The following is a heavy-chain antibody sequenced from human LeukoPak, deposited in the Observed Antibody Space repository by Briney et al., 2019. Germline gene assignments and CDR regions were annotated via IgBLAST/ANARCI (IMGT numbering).Heavy chain of an antibody. D-gene: IGHD6-6*01. CDR1: GFTFNDYA. J-gene: IGHJ4*02. CDR3: ERESSSGRVDY. Sequence: PGGSLRLSCAASGFTFNDYAMHWVRQAPGKGLEWASHISWNSGIVGYADSVKGRFTISRDNAKNSLYLQMNSLRAEDTAVYYCERESSSGRVDYWGQGTLVTVSS. V-gene: IGHV3-9*01. CDR2: ISWNSGIV.